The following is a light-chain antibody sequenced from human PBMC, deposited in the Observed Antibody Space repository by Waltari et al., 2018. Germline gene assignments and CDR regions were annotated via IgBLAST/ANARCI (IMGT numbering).Light chain of an antibody. CDR2: YKSDSEK. CDR3: MFWPSNVWV. Sequence: QPVLTQPPSSSASPGESARLTCTLPSDITVDDFNINWSQQKPGSPPRFLLYYKSDSEKAQGSGVPSRFSGSKDASANAGILLISGLQSEDEADYYCMFWPSNVWVFGGGTKLTVL. CDR1: SDITVDDFN. J-gene: IGLJ3*02. V-gene: IGLV5-37*01.